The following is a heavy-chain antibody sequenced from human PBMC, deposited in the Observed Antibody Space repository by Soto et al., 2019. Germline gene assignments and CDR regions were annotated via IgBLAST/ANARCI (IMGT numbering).Heavy chain of an antibody. CDR2: ISYDGSNK. CDR3: ASRSSGWYAIPYYYDGMDV. CDR1: GFTFSSYA. J-gene: IGHJ6*02. Sequence: QVQLVESGGGVVQPGRSLRLSCAASGFTFSSYAMHWVRQAPGKGLEWVAVISYDGSNKYYADSVKGRFTISRDNSKNTLYLQMNSLRAEDTAVYYCASRSSGWYAIPYYYDGMDVWGQGTTVTVSS. V-gene: IGHV3-30-3*01. D-gene: IGHD6-19*01.